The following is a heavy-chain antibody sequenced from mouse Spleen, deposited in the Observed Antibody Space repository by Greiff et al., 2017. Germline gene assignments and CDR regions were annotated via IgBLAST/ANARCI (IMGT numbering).Heavy chain of an antibody. CDR2: IRNKANGYTT. D-gene: IGHD4-1*02. V-gene: IGHV7-3*01. J-gene: IGHJ2*01. Sequence: EVKLMESGGGLVQPGGSLSLSCAASGFTFTDYYMSWVRQPPGKALEWLGFIRNKANGYTTEYSASVKGRFTISRDNSQSILYLQMNALRAEDSATYYCARSTGTRGIYFDYWGQGTTLTVSS. CDR1: GFTFTDYY. CDR3: ARSTGTRGIYFDY.